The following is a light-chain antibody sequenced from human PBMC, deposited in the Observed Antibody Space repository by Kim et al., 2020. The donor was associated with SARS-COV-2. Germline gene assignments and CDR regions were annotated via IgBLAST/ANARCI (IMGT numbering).Light chain of an antibody. CDR3: QQGYSSPQIT. CDR2: AAS. V-gene: IGKV1-39*01. J-gene: IGKJ5*01. CDR1: QSISRH. Sequence: FVGYRVIITCRTSQSISRHLNWYQQKPGKAPKLLIFAASSLQSGVPSRFSGSGSGTDFTLTITTLQPEDFATYYCQQGYSSPQITFGQGTRLEIK.